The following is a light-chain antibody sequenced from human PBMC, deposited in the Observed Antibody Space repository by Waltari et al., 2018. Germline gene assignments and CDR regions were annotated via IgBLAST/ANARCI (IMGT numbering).Light chain of an antibody. Sequence: QSALTQPASVSGSPGLSITISCTGTTRDVGGFKYVFLYQQHPGKAPQLMIYDVSKRPAGVSNRFSGSKAGNTASLTISGLQAEDEADYYCSSYRSSSSSVVFGGGTKLTVL. J-gene: IGLJ2*01. CDR1: TRDVGGFKY. CDR3: SSYRSSSSSVV. V-gene: IGLV2-14*03. CDR2: DVS.